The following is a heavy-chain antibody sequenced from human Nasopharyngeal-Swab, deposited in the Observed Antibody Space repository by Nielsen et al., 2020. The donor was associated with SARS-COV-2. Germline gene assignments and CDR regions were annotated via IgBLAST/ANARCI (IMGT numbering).Heavy chain of an antibody. D-gene: IGHD2-15*01. CDR1: GGSISSYY. J-gene: IGHJ5*02. Sequence: SETLSLTCTVSGGSISSYYWSWIRQPAGKGLEWIGRIYTSGSTNYNPSLKSRVTMSVDTSKNQFSLKLSSVTAAETAVYYCARDRSYCSGGSCYGGNWFDPWGQGTLVTVSS. CDR3: ARDRSYCSGGSCYGGNWFDP. CDR2: IYTSGST. V-gene: IGHV4-4*07.